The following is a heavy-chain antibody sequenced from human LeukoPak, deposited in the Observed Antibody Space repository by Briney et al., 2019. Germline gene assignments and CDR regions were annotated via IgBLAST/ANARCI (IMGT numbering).Heavy chain of an antibody. CDR3: ARGLKGEYSSSSGDAFDI. V-gene: IGHV3-66*01. CDR1: GFTVSSNY. D-gene: IGHD6-6*01. Sequence: GGSLRLSCAASGFTVSSNYMSWVRQAPGKGLEWVSVIYSGGSTYYADSVKGRFTISRDNSKNTLYLQMNSLRAEDTAVYYCARGLKGEYSSSSGDAFDIWGQGTMVTVSS. J-gene: IGHJ3*02. CDR2: IYSGGST.